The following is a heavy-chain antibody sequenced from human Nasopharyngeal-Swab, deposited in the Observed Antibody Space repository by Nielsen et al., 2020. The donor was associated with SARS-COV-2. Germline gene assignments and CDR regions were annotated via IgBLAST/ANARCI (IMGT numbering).Heavy chain of an antibody. CDR1: GGSISSYY. D-gene: IGHD2-2*01. V-gene: IGHV4-59*08. J-gene: IGHJ6*03. Sequence: SETLSLTCTVSGGSISSYYWSWIRQPPGKGLEWIGYIYYSGSTNYNPSLKSRVTISVDTSKNQFSLKLSSVTAADTAVYYCARSVPAAMNYHYYYMDVWGQGTPVTVSS. CDR2: IYYSGST. CDR3: ARSVPAAMNYHYYYMDV.